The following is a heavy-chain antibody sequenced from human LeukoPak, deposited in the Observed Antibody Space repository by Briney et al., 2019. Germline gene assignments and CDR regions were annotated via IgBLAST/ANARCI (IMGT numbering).Heavy chain of an antibody. CDR3: AKGTGPLGYNAFDI. CDR2: IYSGGST. D-gene: IGHD3-16*02. CDR1: GFTVSSNY. V-gene: IGHV3-66*01. J-gene: IGHJ3*02. Sequence: PGGSLRLSCAASGFTVSSNYMSWVRQAPGKGLEWVSVIYSGGSTDYADSVKDRFTISRDNSKNTLSLQMNSLRAEDTAVYYCAKGTGPLGYNAFDIWGQGTMVTVSS.